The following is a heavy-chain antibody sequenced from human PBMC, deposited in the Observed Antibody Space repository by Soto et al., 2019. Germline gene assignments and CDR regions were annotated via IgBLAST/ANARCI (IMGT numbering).Heavy chain of an antibody. V-gene: IGHV1-69*08. CDR2: VLPILGSI. CDR3: GRIPRYSFPTSDPLDN. CDR1: GGTFNTYT. D-gene: IGHD3-16*02. Sequence: SVKVSCKASGGTFNTYTFSWVQQVPGQGLEWMGSVLPILGSINYAPEFQGRLSISADQSSTTVYMELSSLTSQDTATYYCGRIPRYSFPTSDPLDNWGQGTLVTVYS. J-gene: IGHJ4*02.